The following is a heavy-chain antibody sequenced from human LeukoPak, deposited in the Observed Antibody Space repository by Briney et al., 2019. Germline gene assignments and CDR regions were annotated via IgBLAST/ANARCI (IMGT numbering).Heavy chain of an antibody. Sequence: GGSLRLSCAASGFTFSSYGMYWVRQAPDKGLEWVAFILYDGNNKYYADSVKGRFTVSRDNPKNTLYLQMNSLRAEDTALYYCAKAVSTIGQYYYYGMDVWGQGTTVTVSS. D-gene: IGHD2-8*01. CDR2: ILYDGNNK. CDR1: GFTFSSYG. CDR3: AKAVSTIGQYYYYGMDV. J-gene: IGHJ6*02. V-gene: IGHV3-33*07.